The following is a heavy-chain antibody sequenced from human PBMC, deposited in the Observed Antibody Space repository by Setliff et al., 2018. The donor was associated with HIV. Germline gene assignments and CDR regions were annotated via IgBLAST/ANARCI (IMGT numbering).Heavy chain of an antibody. V-gene: IGHV1-69*05. J-gene: IGHJ3*02. CDR1: GGTFSSYA. Sequence: ASVKVSCKASGGTFSSYAIHWVRQAPGQGLEWMGGIIPMFGTLNFAQKFQGRVTITTDESTSTAYMELNSLRSEDTAVYYCARGHSHGYGYSGSYGPFDIWGQGTMVTVSS. CDR2: IIPMFGTL. CDR3: ARGHSHGYGYSGSYGPFDI. D-gene: IGHD1-26*01.